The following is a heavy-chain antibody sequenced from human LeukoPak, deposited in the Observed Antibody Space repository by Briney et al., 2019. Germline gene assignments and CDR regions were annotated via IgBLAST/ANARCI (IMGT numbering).Heavy chain of an antibody. V-gene: IGHV3-7*03. Sequence: GGSLRLSCAASGFTFSSYWMSWVRQAPGKGLEWVANIKQDGSEKYYVDSVKGRFTISRDNAKNSLYLQMNSLKTEDTAVYYCTRSGQLVRVGGLYWGQGTLVTVSS. CDR2: IKQDGSEK. CDR3: TRSGQLVRVGGLY. D-gene: IGHD6-13*01. CDR1: GFTFSSYW. J-gene: IGHJ4*02.